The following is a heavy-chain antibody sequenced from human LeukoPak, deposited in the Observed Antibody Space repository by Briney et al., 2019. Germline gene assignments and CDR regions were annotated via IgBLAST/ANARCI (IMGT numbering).Heavy chain of an antibody. J-gene: IGHJ4*02. CDR3: AKSLEFTSCYAY. D-gene: IGHD2-2*01. V-gene: IGHV3-30*02. Sequence: GGSLRLSCAASGFTFSSYGMQWVRQAPGKGLEWVAYIQYDGSNKYYADSVKGRFSISRDNSKNTLYLQMNSLRAEDTAVYYCAKSLEFTSCYAYWGQGTLVTVSS. CDR2: IQYDGSNK. CDR1: GFTFSSYG.